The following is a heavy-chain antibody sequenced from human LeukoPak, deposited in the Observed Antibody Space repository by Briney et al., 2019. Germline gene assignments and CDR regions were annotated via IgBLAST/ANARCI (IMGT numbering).Heavy chain of an antibody. V-gene: IGHV4-61*02. J-gene: IGHJ6*03. CDR3: AREVYYYYYYMDV. Sequence: SETLSLTCTVSGGSISSGSYYWSWIRQPAGKGLEWIGRIYTSGSTNYNPSLKSRVTISVDTSKNQFSLKLISVTAADTAVYYCAREVYYYYYYMDVWGKGTTVTVSS. CDR1: GGSISSGSYY. CDR2: IYTSGST.